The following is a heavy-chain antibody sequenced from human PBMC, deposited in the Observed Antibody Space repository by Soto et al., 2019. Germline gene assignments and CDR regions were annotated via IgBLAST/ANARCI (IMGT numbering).Heavy chain of an antibody. V-gene: IGHV1-18*01. CDR1: GYTFTSCG. Sequence: ASVKVSSKASGYTFTSCGISWVRQAPGQGLEWMGWISAYNGNTNYAQKLQGRVTMTTDTSTSTAYMELRSLRSDDTAVYYCARDWEGSSSRDFDYWGQGTLVTGSS. CDR3: ARDWEGSSSRDFDY. D-gene: IGHD6-6*01. CDR2: ISAYNGNT. J-gene: IGHJ4*02.